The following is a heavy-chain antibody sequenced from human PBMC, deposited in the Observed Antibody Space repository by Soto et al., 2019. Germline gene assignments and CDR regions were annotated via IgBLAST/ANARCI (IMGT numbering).Heavy chain of an antibody. CDR2: IYWDDDK. CDR3: ARITSPYDAFDI. D-gene: IGHD2-2*01. V-gene: IGHV2-5*02. CDR1: GFSLSTSGVG. Sequence: QITLKESGPPLVKPTQTLTLTCTFSGFSLSTSGVGVGWIRQPPGKALEWLTLIYWDDDKRYSPSPKSRLTITKDTSKNQVVLTMTNMDPVDTATYYCARITSPYDAFDIWGQGTMVTVSS. J-gene: IGHJ3*02.